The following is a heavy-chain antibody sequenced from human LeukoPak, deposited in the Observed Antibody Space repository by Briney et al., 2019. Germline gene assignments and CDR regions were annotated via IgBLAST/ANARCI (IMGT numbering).Heavy chain of an antibody. V-gene: IGHV3-23*01. CDR1: GFTFSSYG. CDR3: AKSPGGVMTVGFDY. D-gene: IGHD3-16*01. Sequence: GGSLRLSCAASGFTFSSYGMSWVRQAPGKGLEWVSAISGSGGSTYYADSVKGRFTISRDNSKNTLYLQMNSLRAEDTAVYYCAKSPGGVMTVGFDYWGQGTLVTVSS. CDR2: ISGSGGST. J-gene: IGHJ4*02.